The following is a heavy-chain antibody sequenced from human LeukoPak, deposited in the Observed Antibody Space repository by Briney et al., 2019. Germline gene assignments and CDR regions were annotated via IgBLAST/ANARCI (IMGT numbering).Heavy chain of an antibody. CDR3: ARDKGGPGGFDY. D-gene: IGHD3-16*01. CDR1: GGSISSYY. V-gene: IGHV4-59*01. Sequence: TSETLSLTCTVSGGSISSYYWSWIRQPPGKGLEWIGYIYYSGSTNYNPSLKSRVTISVDTSKNQFSLKLSSVTASDTAGYYCARDKGGPGGFDYWGQGTLVTVSS. CDR2: IYYSGST. J-gene: IGHJ4*02.